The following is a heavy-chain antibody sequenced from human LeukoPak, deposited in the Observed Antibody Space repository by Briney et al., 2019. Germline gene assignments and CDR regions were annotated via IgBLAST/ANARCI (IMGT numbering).Heavy chain of an antibody. V-gene: IGHV3-7*04. J-gene: IGHJ6*03. CDR3: ARGRFGELSPGYYYYYMDV. CDR2: IKQDGSEK. Sequence: GGSLRLSCAASGFTFSSHWMSWVRQAPGKGLEWVANIKQDGSEKYYVDSVKGRFTISRDNAKNSLYLQMNSLRAEDTAVYYCARGRFGELSPGYYYYYMDVWGKGTTVTVSS. D-gene: IGHD3-10*01. CDR1: GFTFSSHW.